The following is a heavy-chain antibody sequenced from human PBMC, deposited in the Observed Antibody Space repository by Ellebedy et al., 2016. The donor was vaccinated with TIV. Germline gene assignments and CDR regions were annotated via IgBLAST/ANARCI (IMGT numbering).Heavy chain of an antibody. D-gene: IGHD3-10*01. Sequence: GESLKIPXAASGFTFSSYSMTWVRQAPGKGLEWVSFISSSSSYTYYADSVKGRFTISRDNAKNSLYLQMNSLRAEDTAVYYCASFYQGVKYFFDYWGQGTLVTVSS. CDR3: ASFYQGVKYFFDY. CDR1: GFTFSSYS. V-gene: IGHV3-21*01. CDR2: ISSSSSYT. J-gene: IGHJ4*02.